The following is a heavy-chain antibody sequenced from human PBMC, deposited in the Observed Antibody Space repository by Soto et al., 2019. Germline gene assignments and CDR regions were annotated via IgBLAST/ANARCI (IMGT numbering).Heavy chain of an antibody. Sequence: SETLSLTCAVYGGSFSGYYWSWIRQPPGKGLEWIGEINHSGSTNYNPSLKSRVTISVDTSKNQFSLKLSSVTAADTAVYYCARAVRYSSSAYYYYGMDVWGQGTTVTISS. CDR3: ARAVRYSSSAYYYYGMDV. CDR1: GGSFSGYY. J-gene: IGHJ6*02. V-gene: IGHV4-34*01. CDR2: INHSGST. D-gene: IGHD6-6*01.